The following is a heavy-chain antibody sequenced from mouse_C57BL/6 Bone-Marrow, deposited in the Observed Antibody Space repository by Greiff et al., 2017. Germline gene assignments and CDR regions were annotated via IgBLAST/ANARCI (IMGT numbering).Heavy chain of an antibody. J-gene: IGHJ3*01. D-gene: IGHD2-3*01. CDR3: AKDGYYLFAY. Sequence: VQLQQSGPGLVQPSQSLSITCTVSGFSLTSYGVHWVRQSPGKGLEWLGVIWRGGSTDYNAAFMSRLGITKDNSKSQVFFKMNSLQADDTAIYYCAKDGYYLFAYWGQGTLVTVSA. V-gene: IGHV2-5*01. CDR1: GFSLTSYG. CDR2: IWRGGST.